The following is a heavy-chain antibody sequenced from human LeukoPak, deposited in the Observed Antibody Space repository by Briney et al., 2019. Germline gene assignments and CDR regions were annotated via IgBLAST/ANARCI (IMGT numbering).Heavy chain of an antibody. CDR2: IYYSGST. Sequence: SETLSLTCTVSGGSISSGSHYWGWIRQPPGKGLEWIANIYYSGSTYYNPSLKSRVAISVDTSKNLCSLNLSSVTATDTAVYYCARVVVTGGYYFDYWGRGILVTVSS. J-gene: IGHJ4*01. CDR1: GGSISSGSHY. V-gene: IGHV4-39*01. D-gene: IGHD2-2*01. CDR3: ARVVVTGGYYFDY.